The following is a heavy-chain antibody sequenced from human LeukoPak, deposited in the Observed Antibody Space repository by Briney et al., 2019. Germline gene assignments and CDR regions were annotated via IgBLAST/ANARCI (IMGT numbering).Heavy chain of an antibody. J-gene: IGHJ6*02. CDR2: INAGNGNT. CDR1: GYTFTSYA. D-gene: IGHD3-16*02. Sequence: ASVKVFCKASGYTFTSYAMHWVRQAPGQRLEWMGWINAGNGNTKYSQKFQGRVTITRDTSASTAYMELSSLRSEDTAVYYCARVNYRTSYYYYYGMDVWGQGTTVTVSS. V-gene: IGHV1-3*01. CDR3: ARVNYRTSYYYYYGMDV.